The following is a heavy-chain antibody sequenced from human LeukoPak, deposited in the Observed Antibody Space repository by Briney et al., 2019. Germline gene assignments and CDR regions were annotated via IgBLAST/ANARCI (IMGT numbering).Heavy chain of an antibody. D-gene: IGHD3-16*01. CDR1: GFTISSYA. V-gene: IGHV3-23*01. CDR2: IGGGGTL. CDR3: ARRRYHWGGDFAN. J-gene: IGHJ4*02. Sequence: PGGSLRLSCAASGFTISSYAMGWVRQAPGKGLEWVSAIGGGGTLYYADSVKGRFSISRDISKNTLLLQMNSLRAEDTAVYYCARRRYHWGGDFANWGQGTLVTVSS.